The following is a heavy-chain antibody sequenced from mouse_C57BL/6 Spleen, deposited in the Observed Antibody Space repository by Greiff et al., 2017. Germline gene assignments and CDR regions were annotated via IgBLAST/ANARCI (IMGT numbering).Heavy chain of an antibody. CDR1: GYTFTSYW. Sequence: VQLQQSGTVLARPGASVKMSCKTSGYTFTSYWMHWVKQRPGQGLAWIGAIYPGNSDTSYNQKFKGKAKVTAVTSASPAYMELSSLTNEDSAVYYCTRGDGNDFADWGQGTLVTVSA. J-gene: IGHJ3*01. CDR2: IYPGNSDT. CDR3: TRGDGNDFAD. V-gene: IGHV1-5*01. D-gene: IGHD2-2*01.